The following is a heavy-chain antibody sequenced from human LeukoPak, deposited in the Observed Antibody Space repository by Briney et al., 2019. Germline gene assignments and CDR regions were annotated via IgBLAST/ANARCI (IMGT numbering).Heavy chain of an antibody. D-gene: IGHD5-18*01. V-gene: IGHV3-15*01. J-gene: IGHJ4*02. Sequence: GGSLRLSCAASGFTFSSYGMSWVRQAPGKGLRGVGRIKSKTDGGTTDYAAPVKGRFTISRDDSKNTLYLQMNSLKTEDTAVYYCHVDTAMEIDYWGQGTLVTVSS. CDR1: GFTFSSYG. CDR2: IKSKTDGGTT. CDR3: HVDTAMEIDY.